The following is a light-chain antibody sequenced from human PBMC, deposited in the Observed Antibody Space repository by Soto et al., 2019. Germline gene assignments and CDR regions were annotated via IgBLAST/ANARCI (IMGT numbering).Light chain of an antibody. CDR2: GAS. V-gene: IGKV3-20*01. CDR1: QSVSSSY. CDR3: QQDGSSPYT. J-gene: IGKJ2*01. Sequence: EIVLTQSPGTLSLSPGERATLSCRASQSVSSSYLAWCQQKPGQAPRLLVYGASSRATGIPDRFSGSGSGTDFTLPISRREPEDVAVYYCQQDGSSPYTFARGTKLEIK.